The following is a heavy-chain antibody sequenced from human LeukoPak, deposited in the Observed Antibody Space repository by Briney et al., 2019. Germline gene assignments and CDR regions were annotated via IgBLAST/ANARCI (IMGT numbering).Heavy chain of an antibody. CDR3: ARGYSYGNRDY. CDR2: LNPHSGGT. D-gene: IGHD5-18*01. J-gene: IGHJ4*02. Sequence: ASLKVSCKASGYTFTGYYMHWVRQAPGQGVEWMGWLNPHSGGTNYAQKFQGRVTMTRDTSISTAYMELSRLTSDDTAVYYCARGYSYGNRDYWGQGTRVPVSS. CDR1: GYTFTGYY. V-gene: IGHV1-2*02.